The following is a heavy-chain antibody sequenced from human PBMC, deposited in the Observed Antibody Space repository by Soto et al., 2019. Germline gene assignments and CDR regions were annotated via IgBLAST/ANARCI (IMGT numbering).Heavy chain of an antibody. Sequence: ASVKVSCKASGYTFTSFVISWGRQAPGQGLEGRGWISAYNGNTNYAQKLQGRVTMTTDTSTSTAYMELRSLRSDDTAVYYCARCLYYYDSSVNQGQDVSRQGTTVTVSS. J-gene: IGHJ6*01. CDR2: ISAYNGNT. CDR3: ARCLYYYDSSVNQGQDV. V-gene: IGHV1-18*01. CDR1: GYTFTSFV. D-gene: IGHD3-22*01.